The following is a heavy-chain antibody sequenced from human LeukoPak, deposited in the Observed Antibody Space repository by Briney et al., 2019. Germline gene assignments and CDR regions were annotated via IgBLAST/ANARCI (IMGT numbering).Heavy chain of an antibody. Sequence: GASVKVSCKVSGYTLTELSMHWVRQAPGKGLEWMGGFDPEDGETIYAQKFQGRVTMTEDTSTDTAYMELSSLRSEDTAVYYCATGLERLLWSLGGMDVWGQGTTVTVSS. V-gene: IGHV1-24*01. D-gene: IGHD3-10*01. CDR3: ATGLERLLWSLGGMDV. CDR1: GYTLTELS. J-gene: IGHJ6*02. CDR2: FDPEDGET.